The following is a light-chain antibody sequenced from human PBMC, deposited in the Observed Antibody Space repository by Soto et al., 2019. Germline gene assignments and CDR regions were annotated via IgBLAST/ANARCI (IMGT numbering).Light chain of an antibody. CDR2: EAS. Sequence: EIVMTQSPATLSVSPGERATLSCRASQSISINLAWYPQIPGQAPRLLIYEASTRATGIPARFSGSGSGTEFTLTISSLQSEDFAVYYCQQYTKWPPYTFGQGTKVEIK. CDR1: QSISIN. CDR3: QQYTKWPPYT. J-gene: IGKJ2*01. V-gene: IGKV3-15*01.